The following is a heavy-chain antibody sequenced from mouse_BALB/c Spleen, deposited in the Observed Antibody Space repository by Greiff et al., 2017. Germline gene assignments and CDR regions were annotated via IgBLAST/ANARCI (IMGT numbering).Heavy chain of an antibody. Sequence: QVQLKESGPGLVQPSQSLSITCTVSGFSLTSYGVHWVRQSPGKGLEWLGMIWGGGSTDYNSALKSRLSISKDNSKSQVFLKMNSLQTDDTAMYYCARNYGNYYAMDYWGQGTSVTVSS. CDR2: IWGGGST. D-gene: IGHD2-1*01. V-gene: IGHV2-4-1*01. CDR3: ARNYGNYYAMDY. CDR1: GFSLTSYG. J-gene: IGHJ4*01.